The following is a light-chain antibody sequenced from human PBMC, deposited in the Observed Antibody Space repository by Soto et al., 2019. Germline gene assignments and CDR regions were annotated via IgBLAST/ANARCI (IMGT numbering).Light chain of an antibody. Sequence: DIQMTQSPSSLSASVGDRVTITCRASQSISSYLNWFQQKPGKAPKLLIYAATSLQSGVTSQFSGSVSGTDFTLTISSLQPEDFATYYCQQSFSTPFTFGPGTKVDI. CDR1: QSISSY. J-gene: IGKJ3*01. CDR3: QQSFSTPFT. CDR2: AAT. V-gene: IGKV1-39*01.